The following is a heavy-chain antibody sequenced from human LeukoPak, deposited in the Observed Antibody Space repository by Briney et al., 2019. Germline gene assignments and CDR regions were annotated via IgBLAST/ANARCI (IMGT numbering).Heavy chain of an antibody. CDR3: AKDREGITGDY. D-gene: IGHD1-20*01. CDR1: GFTFSSYG. CDR2: ISYDGSNK. J-gene: IGHJ4*02. V-gene: IGHV3-30*18. Sequence: GGSLRLSCAASGFTFSSYGMHWVRQAPGKGLEWVAVISYDGSNKYYADSVKGRFTISRDNSKNMLYLQMNSLRAEDTAVYYCAKDREGITGDYWGQGTLVTVSS.